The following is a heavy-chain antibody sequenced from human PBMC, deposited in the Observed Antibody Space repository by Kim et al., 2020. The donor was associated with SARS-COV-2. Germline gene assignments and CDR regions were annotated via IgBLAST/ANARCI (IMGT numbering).Heavy chain of an antibody. CDR3: AKNNYDILTGYQFYYYGMDV. CDR2: IYPGDSDT. J-gene: IGHJ6*02. V-gene: IGHV5-51*01. D-gene: IGHD3-9*01. CDR1: GYDFSNFW. Sequence: GESLKISCKASGYDFSNFWIGWVRQMPGKGLEWMGIIYPGDSDTRYSPSFQGQVTISADLSISTSYLQWDSLKAPDTAMYYCAKNNYDILTGYQFYYYGMDVWGEETAVTVPS.